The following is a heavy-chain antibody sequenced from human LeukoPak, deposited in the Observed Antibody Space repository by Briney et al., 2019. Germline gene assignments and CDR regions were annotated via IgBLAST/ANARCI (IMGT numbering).Heavy chain of an antibody. CDR1: GGSIRNYY. CDR3: ARRYSNGWPYFDY. D-gene: IGHD6-19*01. V-gene: IGHV4-59*01. Sequence: SETLSLTCTVSGGSIRNYYWSWIRQPPGKGLEWIGYIYSSGGANYNPSLKSRVTISVDTSKNQFSLDLSSVTAADTAVYYCARRYSNGWPYFDYWGQGTLVTVSS. J-gene: IGHJ4*02. CDR2: IYSSGGA.